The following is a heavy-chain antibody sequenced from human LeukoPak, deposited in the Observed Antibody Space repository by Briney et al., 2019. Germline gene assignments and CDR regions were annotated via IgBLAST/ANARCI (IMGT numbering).Heavy chain of an antibody. D-gene: IGHD3-10*01. V-gene: IGHV3-23*01. CDR3: ARRGGRNGWGDFDY. CDR2: ISVSGDST. J-gene: IGHJ4*02. CDR1: GFSFNNYA. Sequence: GGSLRLSCAASGFSFNNYAMNWVRQAPGKGLVWVSTISVSGDSTFYADSVQGRFTISRDTSRNSLSLHMNSLRAEDTAVYFCARRGGRNGWGDFDYWGQGTLVTVSS.